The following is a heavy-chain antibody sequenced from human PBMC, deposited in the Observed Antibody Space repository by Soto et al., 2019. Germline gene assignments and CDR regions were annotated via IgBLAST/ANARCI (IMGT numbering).Heavy chain of an antibody. CDR1: GYSFTDYH. V-gene: IGHV1-2*04. D-gene: IGHD2-8*01. CDR2: INPKSGGT. Sequence: ASVKVSCKASGYSFTDYHIHWVRQAPGQGLEWLGRINPKSGGTSTAQKFQGWVTMTTDTSISTASMELTRLTSDDTAIYYCARGDSTDCSNGVCSFFYNHDTDVWGQGTTVTSP. J-gene: IGHJ6*02. CDR3: ARGDSTDCSNGVCSFFYNHDTDV.